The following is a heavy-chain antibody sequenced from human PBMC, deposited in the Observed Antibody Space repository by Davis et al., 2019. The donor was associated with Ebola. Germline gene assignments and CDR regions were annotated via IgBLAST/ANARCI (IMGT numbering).Heavy chain of an antibody. D-gene: IGHD2-2*03. Sequence: GESLKISCAASGFTFNTYAMHWVRQAPGKGLEWVAVIWYDGSNKYYADSVKGRFTISRDKSKNTLYLQMNSLRAEDTAVYYCARDGYCSSTSCLSYNWFDPWGQGTLVTVSS. V-gene: IGHV3-33*08. CDR3: ARDGYCSSTSCLSYNWFDP. J-gene: IGHJ5*02. CDR1: GFTFNTYA. CDR2: IWYDGSNK.